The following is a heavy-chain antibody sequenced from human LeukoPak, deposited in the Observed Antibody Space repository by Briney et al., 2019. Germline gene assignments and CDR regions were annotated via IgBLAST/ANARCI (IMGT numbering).Heavy chain of an antibody. CDR3: AKDPYYYGSGSYYDY. Sequence: PGGSLRLSCAASGFAFSSYGMHWVRQAPGKGLEWVAYIHYDSSTEDYADSVKGRFTISRDNSKNTLYLQMNSLRAEDTAVYYCAKDPYYYGSGSYYDYWGQGTLVTVSS. V-gene: IGHV3-30*02. CDR1: GFAFSSYG. D-gene: IGHD3-10*01. J-gene: IGHJ4*02. CDR2: IHYDSSTE.